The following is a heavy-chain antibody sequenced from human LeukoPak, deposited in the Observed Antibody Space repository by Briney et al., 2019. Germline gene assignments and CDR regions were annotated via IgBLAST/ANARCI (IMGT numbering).Heavy chain of an antibody. CDR2: IYYSGST. J-gene: IGHJ3*02. D-gene: IGHD6-19*01. Sequence: SETLSLTCTVSGGSISSGDYYWSWIRQPPGKGLEWIGYIYYSGSTYYNPSLKSRVTISVDTSKNQFSLKLSSVTAADTAVYYCQGYSSGWSVFGYAFDIWGQGTMATVSS. V-gene: IGHV4-30-4*08. CDR1: GGSISSGDYY. CDR3: QGYSSGWSVFGYAFDI.